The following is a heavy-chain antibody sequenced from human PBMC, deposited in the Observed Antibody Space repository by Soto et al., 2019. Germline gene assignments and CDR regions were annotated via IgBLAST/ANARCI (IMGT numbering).Heavy chain of an antibody. CDR1: GGTFNNYS. J-gene: IGHJ4*02. V-gene: IGHV1-69*01. CDR3: PTSYGTSWYGHW. CDR2: TIAISGIS. D-gene: IGHD6-13*01. Sequence: QVQLVQSWAEVKKPGSSVKVSCRASGGTFNNYSVTWVRQAAGQVLEWRGGTIAISGISNYAQKLQDRVRSRADEPTNTLQKELSTLTFEDTAMYHCPTSYGTSWYGHWWGQGTLVTVSS.